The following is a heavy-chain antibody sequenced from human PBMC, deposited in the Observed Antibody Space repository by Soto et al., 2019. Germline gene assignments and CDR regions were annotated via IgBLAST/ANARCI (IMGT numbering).Heavy chain of an antibody. J-gene: IGHJ4*02. CDR2: IIPILGIA. CDR1: GGTFSSYT. Sequence: QVQLVQSGAEVKKPGSSVKVSCKASGGTFSSYTISWVRQAPGQGLEWMGRIIPILGIANYAQKFQGRVTITADKSTSTAYMELSSLRSDDTAVYYCARGSEGYYFAYWGQGTLVTVSS. CDR3: ARGSEGYYFAY. D-gene: IGHD3-10*01. V-gene: IGHV1-69*02.